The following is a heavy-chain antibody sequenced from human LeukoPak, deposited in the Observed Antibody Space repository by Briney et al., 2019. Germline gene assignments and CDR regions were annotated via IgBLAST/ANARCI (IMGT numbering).Heavy chain of an antibody. CDR3: ARARGYFDWLPPFDY. CDR1: GYTFTGYY. CDR2: INPNSGGT. J-gene: IGHJ4*02. D-gene: IGHD3-9*01. V-gene: IGHV1-2*02. Sequence: ASVKVSCKASGYTFTGYYMHWVRQAPGQGLEWMGWINPNSGGTNYAQKFQGRVTMTRDTSISTAYMELSRLRSDDTAVYYCARARGYFDWLPPFDYWGQGTLVTVPS.